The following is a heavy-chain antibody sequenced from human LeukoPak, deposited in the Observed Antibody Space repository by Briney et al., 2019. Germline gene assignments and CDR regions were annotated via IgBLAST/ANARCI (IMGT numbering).Heavy chain of an antibody. CDR3: ARRGYYMEVDY. J-gene: IGHJ4*02. Sequence: PSETLSLTCTVSGGSISSSSYYWGWIRQPPGKGLEWIGSIYYSGSTYYNPSLKSRVTISVDTSKNQFSLKLSSVTAADTAVYYCARRGYYMEVDYWGQGTLVTVSS. D-gene: IGHD2-15*01. V-gene: IGHV4-39*01. CDR1: GGSISSSSYY. CDR2: IYYSGST.